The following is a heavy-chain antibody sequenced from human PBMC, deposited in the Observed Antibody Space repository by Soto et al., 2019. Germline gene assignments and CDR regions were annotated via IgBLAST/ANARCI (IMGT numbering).Heavy chain of an antibody. J-gene: IGHJ5*02. CDR1: GYTFTGYY. D-gene: IGHD3-3*01. CDR2: INPNSGGT. CDR3: ARVNRGGAYYDFWSGDSNWFDP. V-gene: IGHV1-2*04. Sequence: ASVKVSCKASGYTFTGYYMHWVRQAPGQGLEWMGWINPNSGGTNYAQKFQGWVTMTRDTSISTAYMELSRLRSDDTAVYYCARVNRGGAYYDFWSGDSNWFDPWGQGTLVTVSS.